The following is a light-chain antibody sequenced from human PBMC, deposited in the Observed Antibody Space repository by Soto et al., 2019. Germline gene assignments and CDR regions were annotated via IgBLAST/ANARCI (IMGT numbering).Light chain of an antibody. CDR1: SSDVGGYNY. V-gene: IGLV2-8*01. CDR3: SSYSGSDKFVV. Sequence: QSALTQPPSASGSPGQSVTISCAGTSSDVGGYNYVSWYQKHPGKAPKLLIYEVFQRPSGVPDRFSGSKSGDTASLTVSGLQAEDEADYFCSSYSGSDKFVVFGGGTKLTVL. CDR2: EVF. J-gene: IGLJ3*02.